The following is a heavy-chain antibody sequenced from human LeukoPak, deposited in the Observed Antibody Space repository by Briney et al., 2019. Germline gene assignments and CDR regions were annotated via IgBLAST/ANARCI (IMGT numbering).Heavy chain of an antibody. J-gene: IGHJ3*02. CDR3: ARRTRDSSGLGAFHI. V-gene: IGHV4-39*01. Sequence: PSETLSLTCTASGGSISSSSYYWGWIRQPPGKGLEWIGNIFYTGSNYYNPSLKSRVTMSVDTSKNQFSLKLSSVTAADTAVYYCARRTRDSSGLGAFHIWGQGTLVTVSS. CDR2: IFYTGSN. CDR1: GGSISSSSYY. D-gene: IGHD6-19*01.